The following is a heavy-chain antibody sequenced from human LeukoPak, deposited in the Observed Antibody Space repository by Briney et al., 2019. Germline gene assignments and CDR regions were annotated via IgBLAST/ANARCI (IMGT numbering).Heavy chain of an antibody. J-gene: IGHJ4*02. Sequence: GGSLRLSCAASGFTFSSFWMYWVRQAPGKGLEWMATIKQDGSDKYYVDAVKGRFTISRDNAKNSLYLQMNSLRAEDTAVYYCAKDKVVPAAIRWVFPHDYWGQGTLVTVSS. CDR1: GFTFSSFW. CDR2: IKQDGSDK. V-gene: IGHV3-7*03. CDR3: AKDKVVPAAIRWVFPHDY. D-gene: IGHD2-2*01.